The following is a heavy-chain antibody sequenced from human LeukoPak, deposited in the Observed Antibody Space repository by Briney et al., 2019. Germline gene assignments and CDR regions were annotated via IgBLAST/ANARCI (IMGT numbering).Heavy chain of an antibody. CDR3: ASFRGYSYGPFDY. V-gene: IGHV1-2*06. CDR2: INPNSGGT. Sequence: ASVKLSCEASGYTLTGYYMHWVRQAPGQGLEWVGRINPNSGGTNYAQKVQGRVTITRDTSISTAYMEVSRLRPDDTAVYYCASFRGYSYGPFDYWGQGTLVTVSS. J-gene: IGHJ4*02. D-gene: IGHD5-18*01. CDR1: GYTLTGYY.